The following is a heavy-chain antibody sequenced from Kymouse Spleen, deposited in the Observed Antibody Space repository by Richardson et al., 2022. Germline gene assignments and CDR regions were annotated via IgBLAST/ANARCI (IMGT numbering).Heavy chain of an antibody. V-gene: IGHV3-48*02. D-gene: IGHD3-22*01. J-gene: IGHJ6*02. CDR1: GFTFSSYS. Sequence: EVQLVESGGGLVQPGGSLRLSCAASGFTFSSYSMNWVRQAPGKGLEWVSYISSSSSTIYYADSVKGRFTISRDNAKNSLYLQMNSLRDEDTAVYYCARDDYYDSSGYYYLYYYYYGMDVWGQGTTVTVSS. CDR2: ISSSSSTI. CDR3: ARDDYYDSSGYYYLYYYYYGMDV.